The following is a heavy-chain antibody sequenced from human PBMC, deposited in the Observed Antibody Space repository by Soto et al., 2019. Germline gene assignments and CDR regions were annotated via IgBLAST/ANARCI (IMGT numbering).Heavy chain of an antibody. D-gene: IGHD2-2*01. J-gene: IGHJ5*02. V-gene: IGHV4-30-4*01. CDR2: MFYTGTT. CDR3: VRVGRFCSSPSCRRRNWFDT. CDR1: GGSISSGDYY. Sequence: SETLSLTCSVSGGSISSGDYYWSWIRQPPGKGLEWIGYMFYTGTTYYNPSLQSRITISMDTSKNQFSLRLTSVTAADTAEYHCVRVGRFCSSPSCRRRNWFDTWGQGTRVTVSS.